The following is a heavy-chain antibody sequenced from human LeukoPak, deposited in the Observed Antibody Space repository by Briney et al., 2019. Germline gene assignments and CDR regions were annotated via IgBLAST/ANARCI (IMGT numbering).Heavy chain of an antibody. CDR2: IYYSGST. V-gene: IGHV4-39*01. D-gene: IGHD3-9*01. CDR1: GGSISSSSYY. Sequence: SETLSLTCTVSGGSISSSSYYWGWIRQPPGKGLEWIGIIYYSGSTYYNPSLNSRVTISVDTSKNQFSLKLSSVTAADTGVYYCASTWDILTGYYQFDTATPLDYWGQGTLVTVSS. CDR3: ASTWDILTGYYQFDTATPLDY. J-gene: IGHJ4*02.